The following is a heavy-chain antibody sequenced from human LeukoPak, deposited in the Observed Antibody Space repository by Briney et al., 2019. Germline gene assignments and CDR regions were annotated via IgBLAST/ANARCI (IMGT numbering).Heavy chain of an antibody. CDR2: INPNSGGT. CDR3: ARNEAATHYYYYGMDV. D-gene: IGHD2-15*01. V-gene: IGHV1-2*02. J-gene: IGHJ6*02. CDR1: GYTFTCYY. Sequence: GASVKVSCKASGYTFTCYYMHWVRQAPGQELEWMGWINPNSGGTNYAQKFQGRVTMTRDTSISTAYMELSRLRSDDTAVYYCARNEAATHYYYYGMDVWGQGTTVTVSS.